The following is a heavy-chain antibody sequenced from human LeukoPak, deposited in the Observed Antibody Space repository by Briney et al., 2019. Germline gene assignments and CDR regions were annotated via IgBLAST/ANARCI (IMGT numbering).Heavy chain of an antibody. D-gene: IGHD2-21*01. CDR3: ARDQASSSAHAFDI. Sequence: GGSLRLSCAASGFTFSSYGMHWVRQAPGKGLEWVALVSYDGINKYHADSVKGRFTISRDNAKNSLYLQMNSLRAEDTAVYYCARDQASSSAHAFDIWGQGTMVTVSS. CDR2: VSYDGINK. J-gene: IGHJ3*02. V-gene: IGHV3-30*03. CDR1: GFTFSSYG.